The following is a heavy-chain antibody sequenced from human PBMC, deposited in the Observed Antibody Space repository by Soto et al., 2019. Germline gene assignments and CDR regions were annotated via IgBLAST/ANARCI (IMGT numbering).Heavy chain of an antibody. V-gene: IGHV1-69*01. Sequence: QVQLVQSGAEVKKPGSSVKVSCKASGGTFSSYAISWVRQAPGQGLEWMGGIIPIFGTANYAQKFQGRVTITADESTGTAYMELSSLRSEDTAVYYCARDQSGAVAVTEWFDPWGQGTLVTVSS. D-gene: IGHD6-19*01. J-gene: IGHJ5*02. CDR1: GGTFSSYA. CDR3: ARDQSGAVAVTEWFDP. CDR2: IIPIFGTA.